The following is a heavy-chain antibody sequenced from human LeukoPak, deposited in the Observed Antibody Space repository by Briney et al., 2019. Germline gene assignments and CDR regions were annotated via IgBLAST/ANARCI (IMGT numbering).Heavy chain of an antibody. CDR2: IYYSGST. V-gene: IGHV4-39*07. D-gene: IGHD1-26*01. CDR1: GGSISSSSHY. Sequence: SETLSLTCTVSGGSISSSSHYWGWIRQPPGKGLEWIGSIYYSGSTNYNPSLKSRVTISVDTSKNQFSLKLSSVTAADTAVYYCARCDREWELRLFFDYWGQGTLVTASS. CDR3: ARCDREWELRLFFDY. J-gene: IGHJ4*02.